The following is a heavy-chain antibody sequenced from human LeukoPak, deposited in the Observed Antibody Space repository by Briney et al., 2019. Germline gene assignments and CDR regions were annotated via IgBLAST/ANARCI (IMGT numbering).Heavy chain of an antibody. D-gene: IGHD2-2*01. J-gene: IGHJ5*02. CDR3: ARDREYQLYNWFDP. CDR1: GGSFSGYY. Sequence: SETLSLTCAVYGGSFSGYYWSWIRQPAGKGLEWIGRIYTSGSTNYNPSLKSRVTISVDTSKNQFSLKLSSVTAADTAVYYCARDREYQLYNWFDPWGQGTLVTVSS. CDR2: IYTSGST. V-gene: IGHV4-4*07.